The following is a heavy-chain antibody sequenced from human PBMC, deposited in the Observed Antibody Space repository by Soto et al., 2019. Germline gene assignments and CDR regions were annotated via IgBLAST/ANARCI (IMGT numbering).Heavy chain of an antibody. J-gene: IGHJ5*02. CDR2: IIPIFGTA. V-gene: IGHV1-69*13. CDR3: ARLIRIAVAGTRLAFDP. Sequence: SVKVSCKASGGTFSSYAISWVRQAPGQGLEWMGGIIPIFGTANYAQKFQGRVTITADESTSTAYMELSSLRSEDTAVYYCARLIRIAVAGTRLAFDPWGQGTLVTVS. D-gene: IGHD6-19*01. CDR1: GGTFSSYA.